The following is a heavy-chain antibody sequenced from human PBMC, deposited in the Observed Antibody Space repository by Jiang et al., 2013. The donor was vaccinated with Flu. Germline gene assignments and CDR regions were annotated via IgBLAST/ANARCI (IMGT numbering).Heavy chain of an antibody. CDR1: GGSISGFY. CDR3: ARLTPNNGYHYLGF. V-gene: IGHV4-59*08. Sequence: LLKPSETLSLTCTVSGGSISGFYWSWIRQPPGKGLEWIGFIYYSGSTNYNPSLKSRVTISVDTSKNQFSLKLSSVTAADTAVYYCARLTPNNGYHYLGFWGQGTLVTVSS. J-gene: IGHJ4*02. D-gene: IGHD3-22*01. CDR2: IYYSGST.